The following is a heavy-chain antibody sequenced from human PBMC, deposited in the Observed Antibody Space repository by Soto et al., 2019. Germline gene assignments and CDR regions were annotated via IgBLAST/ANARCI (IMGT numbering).Heavy chain of an antibody. V-gene: IGHV1-18*01. D-gene: IGHD1-1*01. CDR1: GYAFTTYG. CDR3: ARGRYGDY. Sequence: QVHLVQSGAEVKKPGASVKVSCKGSGYAFTTYGITWVRQAPGQGLEWMGWISAHNGNTNYAQKLQGRVTVTRDTSTSTAYMELRSLSSDDTAMYYCARGRYGDYWGQGALVTVSS. CDR2: ISAHNGNT. J-gene: IGHJ4*02.